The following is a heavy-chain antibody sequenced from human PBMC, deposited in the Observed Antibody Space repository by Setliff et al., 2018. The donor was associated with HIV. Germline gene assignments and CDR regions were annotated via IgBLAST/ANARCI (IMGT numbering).Heavy chain of an antibody. V-gene: IGHV4-34*01. CDR3: ARVQVGGYNFYFDY. D-gene: IGHD5-12*01. CDR1: GGSFSGYS. Sequence: SETLSLTCAVYGGSFSGYSWIWIRQPPGKGLEWIGEINHSGSANYNPPLKSRVTISVDTSKNQFSLKLSSVTAADTAVYYCARVQVGGYNFYFDYWGQGTLVTVSS. J-gene: IGHJ4*02. CDR2: INHSGSA.